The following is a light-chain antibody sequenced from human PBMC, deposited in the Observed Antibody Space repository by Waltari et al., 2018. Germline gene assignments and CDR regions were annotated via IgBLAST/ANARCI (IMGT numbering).Light chain of an antibody. V-gene: IGLV6-57*03. J-gene: IGLJ3*02. CDR1: GGTIDNNE. CDR2: EDS. Sequence: NFILRQPLSVSASPGQTVSISCPRTGGTIDNNEVPRYQQRPGSAPTTVIFEDSTRPSGVPARFSGSVDSSANSASLTISGLQTEDEGTYYCQSYDPNPWVFGGGTKLTVL. CDR3: QSYDPNPWV.